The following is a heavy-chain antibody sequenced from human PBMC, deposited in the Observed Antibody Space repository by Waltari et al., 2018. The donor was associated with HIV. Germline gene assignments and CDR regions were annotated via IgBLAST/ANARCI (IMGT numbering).Heavy chain of an antibody. CDR1: GSPFRSIG. D-gene: IGHD6-13*01. Sequence: QVQLVESGGGVVQPGRSRRLSCAASGSPFRSIGMHWVRQAPGQGLEWVAVIWYNGSNKYYADSVKGRFTISRDNSKNTLYLQMNSLRAEDTAVYYCAREAADGTPFDYWGQGTLVTVSS. V-gene: IGHV3-33*01. CDR2: IWYNGSNK. CDR3: AREAADGTPFDY. J-gene: IGHJ4*02.